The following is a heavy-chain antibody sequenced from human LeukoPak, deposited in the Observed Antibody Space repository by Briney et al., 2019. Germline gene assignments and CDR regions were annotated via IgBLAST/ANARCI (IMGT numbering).Heavy chain of an antibody. V-gene: IGHV4-30-4*02. CDR1: GGSVSSVDYD. Sequence: PSDTLSLTCTVSGGSVSSVDYDWSWIRQPPGKGLEWVGYIYYSGSTYYNPSLKSRVTISVDTSNNRFSLKLSSVTAADTAVYYCAREALRPSRWFDPWGQGTLVTVSS. CDR3: AREALRPSRWFDP. CDR2: IYYSGST. J-gene: IGHJ5*02. D-gene: IGHD4-17*01.